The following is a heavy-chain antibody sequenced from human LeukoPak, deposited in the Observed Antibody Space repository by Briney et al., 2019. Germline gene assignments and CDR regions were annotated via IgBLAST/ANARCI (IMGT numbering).Heavy chain of an antibody. J-gene: IGHJ6*03. CDR3: ARENRYCSGGSCYYYYMDV. CDR2: TYYRSKWYN. CDR1: GDSVSSNSAA. V-gene: IGHV6-1*01. D-gene: IGHD2-15*01. Sequence: SQTLSLTCAISGDSVSSNSAAWNWIRQSPSRGLEWLGRTYYRSKWYNDYAVSVKSRITINPDTSKNQFSLQLNSVTPEDTAVYYCARENRYCSGGSCYYYYMDVWGKGTTVTVSS.